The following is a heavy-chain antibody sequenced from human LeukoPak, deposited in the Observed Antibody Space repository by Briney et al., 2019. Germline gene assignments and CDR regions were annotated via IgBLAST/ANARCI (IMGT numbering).Heavy chain of an antibody. J-gene: IGHJ6*02. CDR3: AVYCSSTSCYDYYYYGMDV. Sequence: GRSLRLSCAASGFTFSSYAISWVRQAPGQGLEWMGGIIPIFGTANYAQKFQGRVTITADESTSTAYMELSSLRSEDTAVYYCAVYCSSTSCYDYYYYGMDVWGQGTTVTVSS. D-gene: IGHD2-2*01. CDR1: GFTFSSYA. CDR2: IIPIFGTA. V-gene: IGHV1-69*01.